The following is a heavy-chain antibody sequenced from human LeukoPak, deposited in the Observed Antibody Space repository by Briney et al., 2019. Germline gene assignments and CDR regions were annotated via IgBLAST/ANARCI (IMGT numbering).Heavy chain of an antibody. CDR3: ATLDSYYDDSGRPLVPD. Sequence: ASLKVSCNISGYTLTDFSMHWVRQAPGKGLEWMGGFNREDDEAIYAPHFQGRVTVTEDTSTDTAYMELSSLRSEDTAVYYCATLDSYYDDSGRPLVPDWGQGTLVTVSS. D-gene: IGHD3-22*01. CDR2: FNREDDEA. J-gene: IGHJ4*02. V-gene: IGHV1-24*01. CDR1: GYTLTDFS.